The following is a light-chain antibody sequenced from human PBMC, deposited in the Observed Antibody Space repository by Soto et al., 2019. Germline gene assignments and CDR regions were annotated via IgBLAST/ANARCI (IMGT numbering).Light chain of an antibody. Sequence: QSALTQPASVSGSPGQSITISCTGTSSDVGGYNYVSWYQQHPAKAPKLMIYDVSNRPSGVSKRFTGSKSGNTASLTISGLQAEDEADYYCSSYTSSSTLGGVFGGGTKLTVL. CDR1: SSDVGGYNY. CDR2: DVS. V-gene: IGLV2-14*01. CDR3: SSYTSSSTLGGV. J-gene: IGLJ2*01.